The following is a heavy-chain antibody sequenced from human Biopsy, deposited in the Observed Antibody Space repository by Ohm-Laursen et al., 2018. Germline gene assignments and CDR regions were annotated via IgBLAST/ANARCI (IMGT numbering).Heavy chain of an antibody. D-gene: IGHD3-9*01. Sequence: ASVKVSCKASGGTFSSYSISWVRQAPGQGLEWMGGIVPIFGIINHAQKFQDRVTVAADTSTSTATMELRSLRSDDTAVYYCATKLTGYFHHWGQGTLVIVSS. J-gene: IGHJ1*01. CDR1: GGTFSSYS. CDR2: IVPIFGII. V-gene: IGHV1-69*10. CDR3: ATKLTGYFHH.